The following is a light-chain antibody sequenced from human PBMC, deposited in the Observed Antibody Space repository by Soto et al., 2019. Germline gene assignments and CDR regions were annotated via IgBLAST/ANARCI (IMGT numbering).Light chain of an antibody. J-gene: IGKJ3*01. CDR3: QQSYSTLRT. V-gene: IGKV1-39*01. Sequence: DIQMTQSPSSLSASVGDRVTITCRASQSINSYLNWYQQKPGKAPNLLIYAASSLQSGVPSRFSGSGSGTDFTLTISSLQPEDFATYYCQQSYSTLRTFGPGTKVDVK. CDR2: AAS. CDR1: QSINSY.